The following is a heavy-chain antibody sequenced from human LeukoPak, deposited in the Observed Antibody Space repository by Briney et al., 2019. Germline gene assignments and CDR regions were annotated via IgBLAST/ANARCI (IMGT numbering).Heavy chain of an antibody. CDR2: RWYDGSYK. D-gene: IGHD1-1*01. Sequence: GRSLRLSCAASGFTFSSYGMHWVRQAPGQGLEWVAVRWYDGSYKYYADSVKGRFTVSRDNSKNTLYLQMNSLRAEDTAIYYCARDKLSYWYFDLWGRGTLVTVSS. V-gene: IGHV3-33*01. CDR3: ARDKLSYWYFDL. CDR1: GFTFSSYG. J-gene: IGHJ2*01.